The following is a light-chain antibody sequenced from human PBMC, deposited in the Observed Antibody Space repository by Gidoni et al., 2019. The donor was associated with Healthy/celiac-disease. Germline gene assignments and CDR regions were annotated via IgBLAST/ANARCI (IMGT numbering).Light chain of an antibody. CDR1: PDISNY. CDR3: QQYDKLPPIT. Sequence: DIQMTQSPSSLSASVGDRVTITCQASPDISNYLNWYQQKPGKAPKLLIYDASNLETGVPSSSSGSGSGTDFTFTISSLQPEDIATYYCQQYDKLPPITLGQXTRLEIK. J-gene: IGKJ5*01. V-gene: IGKV1-33*01. CDR2: DAS.